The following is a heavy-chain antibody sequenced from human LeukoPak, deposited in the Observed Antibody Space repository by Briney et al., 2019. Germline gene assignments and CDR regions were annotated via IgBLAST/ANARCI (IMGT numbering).Heavy chain of an antibody. Sequence: SETLSLTCAVYGGSFSGYYWSWIRQPPGKGLEWIGEINHSGSTNYNPSLKSRVTISVDTSKNQFSLKLSSVTAADTAVYYCAREGPGYYGSGSYYNRGQGTLVTVSS. J-gene: IGHJ4*02. CDR1: GGSFSGYY. V-gene: IGHV4-34*01. CDR3: AREGPGYYGSGSYYN. D-gene: IGHD3-10*01. CDR2: INHSGST.